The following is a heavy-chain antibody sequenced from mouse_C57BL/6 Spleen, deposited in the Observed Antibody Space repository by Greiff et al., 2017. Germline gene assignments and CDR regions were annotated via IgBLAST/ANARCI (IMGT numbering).Heavy chain of an antibody. CDR2: IYPRDGST. D-gene: IGHD1-1*01. Sequence: QVQLQPSGPELVKPGASVKLSCKASGYTFTSYDINWVKQRPGPGLEWIGWIYPRDGSTKYNEQFKGKATLTVDTSASTAYMELHSLTSEDSAVYFCARRWISTGNWYFDVWGTGTTVTVSS. J-gene: IGHJ1*03. CDR1: GYTFTSYD. V-gene: IGHV1-85*01. CDR3: ARRWISTGNWYFDV.